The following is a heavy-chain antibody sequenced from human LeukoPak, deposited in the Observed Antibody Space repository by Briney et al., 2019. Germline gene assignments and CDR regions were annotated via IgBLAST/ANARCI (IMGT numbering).Heavy chain of an antibody. D-gene: IGHD6-25*01. CDR2: IGRNNGNT. Sequence: ASVKASCKASGYTFTNYGITWVRQAPGQGLEWMGWIGRNNGNTKFAQKLQGRVTMTTDTSTTTAYMELRSLRSDDTAVYFCARDRGDYYLDYWGQGTLVSVSS. J-gene: IGHJ4*02. V-gene: IGHV1-18*01. CDR3: ARDRGDYYLDY. CDR1: GYTFTNYG.